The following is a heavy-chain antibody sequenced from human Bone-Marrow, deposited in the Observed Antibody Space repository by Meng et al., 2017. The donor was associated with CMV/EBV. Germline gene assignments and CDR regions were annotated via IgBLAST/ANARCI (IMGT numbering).Heavy chain of an antibody. Sequence: ASVKVSCKASGYTFTSYAMHWVRQAPGQRLEWMGWSNAGNGNTKYSQEFQGRVTITRDTSASTAYMELNSLRAEDTAVYYCARTGGISKWERQHYFDYWGQGTLVTVSS. CDR3: ARTGGISKWERQHYFDY. D-gene: IGHD1-26*01. V-gene: IGHV1-3*02. CDR2: SNAGNGNT. CDR1: GYTFTSYA. J-gene: IGHJ4*02.